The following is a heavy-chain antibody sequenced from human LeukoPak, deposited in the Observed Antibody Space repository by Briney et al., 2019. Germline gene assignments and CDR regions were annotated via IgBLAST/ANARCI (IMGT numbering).Heavy chain of an antibody. J-gene: IGHJ6*03. Sequence: SETLSLTCTVSGGSISNSSYYWGWIRQPPGKGLEWIGTIYYSGSTYNNPSLKSRVTISLDTSKNQFSLKLSSVAAADTAVYYCVRLFTYYDYIWGSYQRSYYYYMDVWGKGTTVTVSS. V-gene: IGHV4-39*01. CDR2: IYYSGST. CDR1: GGSISNSSYY. CDR3: VRLFTYYDYIWGSYQRSYYYYMDV. D-gene: IGHD3-16*02.